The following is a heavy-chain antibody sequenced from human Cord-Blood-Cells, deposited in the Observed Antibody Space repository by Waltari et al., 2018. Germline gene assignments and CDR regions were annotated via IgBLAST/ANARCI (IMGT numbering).Heavy chain of an antibody. CDR1: GGSISSYY. V-gene: IGHV4-59*08. CDR2: IYYSGST. CDR3: ARTLGNAVAFDI. D-gene: IGHD7-27*01. J-gene: IGHJ3*02. Sequence: QVQLQASGPGLVKPSETLSLTCTVPGGSISSYYWSWFRQPPGKGLEWIGYIYYSGSTNYNPSLKSRVTISVDTSKNQFSLKLSSVTAADTAVYYCARTLGNAVAFDIWGQGTMVTVSS.